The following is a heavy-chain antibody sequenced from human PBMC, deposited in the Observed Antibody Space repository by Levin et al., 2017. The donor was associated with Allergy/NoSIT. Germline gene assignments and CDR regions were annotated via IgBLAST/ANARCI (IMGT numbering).Heavy chain of an antibody. D-gene: IGHD4-23*01. Sequence: SVKVSCKASGGTFSSYAISWVRQAPGQGLEWMGGIIPIFGTANYAQKFQGRVTITADESTSTAYMELSSLRSEDTAVYYCARPPHYGGNSAAFDIWGQGTMVTVSS. CDR1: GGTFSSYA. CDR2: IIPIFGTA. V-gene: IGHV1-69*13. J-gene: IGHJ3*02. CDR3: ARPPHYGGNSAAFDI.